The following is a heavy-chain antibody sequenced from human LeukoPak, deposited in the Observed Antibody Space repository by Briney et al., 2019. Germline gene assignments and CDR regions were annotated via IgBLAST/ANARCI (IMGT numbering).Heavy chain of an antibody. D-gene: IGHD6-19*01. CDR2: IYYSGST. CDR3: ARDSLAVAGFDAFDI. V-gene: IGHV4-61*01. J-gene: IGHJ3*02. Sequence: SETLSLTCTVSGGSISSSSYYWGWIRQPPGKGLEWIGYIYYSGSTNYNPSLKSRVTMSVDTSKNQFSLKLSSVTAADTAVYYCARDSLAVAGFDAFDIWGQGTMVTVSS. CDR1: GGSISSSSYY.